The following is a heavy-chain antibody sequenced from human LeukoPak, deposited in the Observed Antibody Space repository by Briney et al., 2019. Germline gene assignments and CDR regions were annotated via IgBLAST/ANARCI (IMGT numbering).Heavy chain of an antibody. V-gene: IGHV3-21*01. CDR3: ARGRTGDY. D-gene: IGHD3-10*01. Sequence: GLEWVSSISSSSSYIYYADSVKGRFTISRDNAKNSLYLQMNSLRAEDTAVYYCARGRTGDYWGQGTLVTVSS. J-gene: IGHJ4*02. CDR2: ISSSSSYI.